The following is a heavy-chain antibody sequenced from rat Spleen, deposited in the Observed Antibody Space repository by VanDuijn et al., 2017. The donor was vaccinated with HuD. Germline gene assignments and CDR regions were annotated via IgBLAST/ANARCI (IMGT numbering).Heavy chain of an antibody. Sequence: EVQLVESGGGLVQPGRSLKLSCAASGFTFSDFFMAWVRQAPAKGLEWVATISYGDSSGHSSTYYRDSVKGRFTISRDNAKSTLNLQMDSLRSEDTATYYCARRHYGYTDYFDYWGQGVMVPVSS. D-gene: IGHD1-11*01. CDR3: ARRHYGYTDYFDY. J-gene: IGHJ2*01. V-gene: IGHV5-29*01. CDR2: ISYGDSSGHSST. CDR1: GFTFSDFF.